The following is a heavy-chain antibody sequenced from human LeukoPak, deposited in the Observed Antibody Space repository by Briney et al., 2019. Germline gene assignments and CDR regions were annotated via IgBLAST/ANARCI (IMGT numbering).Heavy chain of an antibody. D-gene: IGHD5-18*01. CDR2: INPNSGGT. J-gene: IGHJ4*02. Sequence: ASVKVSCKASGYTFTGYYMHWVRQAPGQGLEWMGWINPNSGGTNYAQKFQGRVTMTRDTSISTAYMELSRLRSDDTAVYYCASPAPDTAMFPFDYWGQGTLVTVSS. CDR3: ASPAPDTAMFPFDY. CDR1: GYTFTGYY. V-gene: IGHV1-2*02.